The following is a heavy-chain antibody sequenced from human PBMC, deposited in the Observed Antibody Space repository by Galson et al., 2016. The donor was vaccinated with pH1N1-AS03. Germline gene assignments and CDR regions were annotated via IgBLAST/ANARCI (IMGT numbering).Heavy chain of an antibody. V-gene: IGHV7-4-1*01. J-gene: IGHJ4*02. CDR1: GYTFTSYT. CDR3: ARGYMSVSGCWDH. CDR2: INTNTGNP. Sequence: SVKVSCKASGYTFTSYTMIWVRQAPGQGLECMGWINTNTGNPTYAQGFTGRFAFSLDTSVSTAYLQIGSLKAEDTAVYYCARGYMSVSGCWDHWGQGTLVTVSS. D-gene: IGHD6-19*01.